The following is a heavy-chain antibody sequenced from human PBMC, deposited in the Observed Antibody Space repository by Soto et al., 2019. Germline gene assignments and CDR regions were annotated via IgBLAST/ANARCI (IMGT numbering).Heavy chain of an antibody. D-gene: IGHD3-10*01. CDR2: IPPSGST. V-gene: IGHV4-34*01. CDR1: GGSFSGYY. J-gene: IGHJ6*02. CDR3: ASAPLYGSGSDHSPNTPQDGRDA. Sequence: QVQLQQWGAGLLKPSETLSLTCAVYGGSFSGYYWSWIRQPPGKGLEWIVEIPPSGSTNYNPSLKSRVTRSVDTAQNQSSLQMSSVTAADTDVYYWASAPLYGSGSDHSPNTPQDGRDAWGQGTTVTVSS.